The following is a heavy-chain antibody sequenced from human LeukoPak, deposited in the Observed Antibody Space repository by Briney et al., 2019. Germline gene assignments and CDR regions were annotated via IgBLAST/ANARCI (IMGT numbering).Heavy chain of an antibody. CDR2: ISSNGGST. CDR1: GFTFSSYA. Sequence: LTGGSLRLSCAASGFTFSSYAMHWVRQAPGKGLEYVSAISSNGGSTYYANSVKGRFTISRDNSKNTLYLQMGSLRAEDMAVYYCARETNYYDSSGYKGAFDIWGQGTMVTVSS. CDR3: ARETNYYDSSGYKGAFDI. V-gene: IGHV3-64*01. J-gene: IGHJ3*02. D-gene: IGHD3-22*01.